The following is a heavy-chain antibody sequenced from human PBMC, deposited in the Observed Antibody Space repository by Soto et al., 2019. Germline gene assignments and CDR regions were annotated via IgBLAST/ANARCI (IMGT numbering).Heavy chain of an antibody. Sequence: SATLSLTCTVSGGSISSYYWSWIRQPPGKGLEWIGYIYYSGSTNYNPSLKSRVTISVDTSKNQFSLKLSSVTAADTAVYYCARVSGGNWNYGPLDYWGQGTLVPVSS. J-gene: IGHJ4*02. CDR1: GGSISSYY. CDR2: IYYSGST. V-gene: IGHV4-59*01. CDR3: ARVSGGNWNYGPLDY. D-gene: IGHD1-7*01.